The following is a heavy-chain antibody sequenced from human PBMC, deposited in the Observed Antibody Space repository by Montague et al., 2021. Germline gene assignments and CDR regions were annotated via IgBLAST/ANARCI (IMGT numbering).Heavy chain of an antibody. V-gene: IGHV3-48*02. Sequence: SRSLSLSASGFPFTIYTMNWVRQAPVKGLEWVSYISRDSSATYYADSVKGRFTISRDNAKNSLYLQVNSLRDEDTAVYYCSRDQDYDFDHWGQGTLVTVSS. J-gene: IGHJ4*02. CDR3: SRDQDYDFDH. CDR1: GFPFTIYT. D-gene: IGHD4-17*01. CDR2: ISRDSSAT.